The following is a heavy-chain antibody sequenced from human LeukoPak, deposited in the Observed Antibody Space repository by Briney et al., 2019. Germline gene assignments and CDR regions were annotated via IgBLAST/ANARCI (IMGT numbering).Heavy chain of an antibody. J-gene: IGHJ3*02. CDR1: GYTFTGYY. CDR3: ARAEVFEGSDAFDI. V-gene: IGHV1-2*02. D-gene: IGHD3-10*02. Sequence: GASLKVSCKASGYTFTGYYMHWVRQAPVQGLEWIGWINPRSGGTNYAQKFQGRVTMTTDTSTSTAYMELRSLRSDDTAVYYCARAEVFEGSDAFDIWGQGTMVSVSS. CDR2: INPRSGGT.